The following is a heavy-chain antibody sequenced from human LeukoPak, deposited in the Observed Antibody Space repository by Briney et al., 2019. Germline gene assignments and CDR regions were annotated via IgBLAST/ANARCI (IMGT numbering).Heavy chain of an antibody. D-gene: IGHD3-22*01. J-gene: IGHJ4*02. V-gene: IGHV3-20*04. CDR3: ARDLRSSGYYAFDY. Sequence: GGSLRLSCAASGFTFDDYGMSWVRQAPGKGLEWVSGINWNGGSTGYADSVKGRFTISRDNAKNSLYLQMNSLRAEDTAVYYCARDLRSSGYYAFDYWGQGTLVTVSS. CDR2: INWNGGST. CDR1: GFTFDDYG.